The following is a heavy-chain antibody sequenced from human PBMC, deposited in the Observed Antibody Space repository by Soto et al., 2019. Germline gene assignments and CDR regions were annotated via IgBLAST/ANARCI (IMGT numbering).Heavy chain of an antibody. CDR2: INHSGST. CDR1: GDSFSGYY. CDR3: ARGLGIAARPVYDY. Sequence: TLSLTCSVSGDSFSGYYWSWIRQPPGKGLEWIGEINHSGSTNYNPSLKSRVTISVDTSKNQFSLKLSSVTAADTAVYYCARGLGIAARPVYDYWGQGTLVTVSS. D-gene: IGHD6-6*01. J-gene: IGHJ4*02. V-gene: IGHV4-34*01.